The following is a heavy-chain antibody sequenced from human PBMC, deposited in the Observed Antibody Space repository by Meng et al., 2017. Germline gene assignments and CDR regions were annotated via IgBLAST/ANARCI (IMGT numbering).Heavy chain of an antibody. CDR3: ARDILGGAFDI. D-gene: IGHD3-3*02. V-gene: IGHV3-7*01. J-gene: IGHJ3*02. CDR2: IKEDGGKK. CDR1: GFSFSSYW. Sequence: GESLKISCAASGFSFSSYWMSWVRQAPGKGLEWVANIKEDGGKKFYVDSVKGRVTISRDNTNPSLDLQINSVRVEDTAEYYCARDILGGAFDIWGQGTKVTVSS.